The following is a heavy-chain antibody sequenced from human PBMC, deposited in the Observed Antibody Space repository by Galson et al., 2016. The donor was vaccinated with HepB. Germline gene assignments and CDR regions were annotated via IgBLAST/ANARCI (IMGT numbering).Heavy chain of an antibody. D-gene: IGHD6-6*01. CDR3: ATQLVLIIVPGTFDS. V-gene: IGHV3-11*01. J-gene: IGHJ4*02. CDR1: GLPFSDSY. Sequence: SLRLSCAASGLPFSDSYLSWIRQAPGKGLEWISYISNTGNTIYYADSVKGRFTISRDNAKNSVYLQMNALRADDTAVYYCATQLVLIIVPGTFDSWARESWSPSPQ. CDR2: ISNTGNTI.